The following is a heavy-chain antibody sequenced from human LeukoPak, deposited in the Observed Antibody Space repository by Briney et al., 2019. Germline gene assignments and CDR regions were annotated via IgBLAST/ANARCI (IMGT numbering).Heavy chain of an antibody. CDR2: ISADGSVT. J-gene: IGHJ5*02. CDR1: GFTFGRYW. CDR3: ATAGGDGSRMGFDP. V-gene: IGHV3-74*01. D-gene: IGHD2-15*01. Sequence: GGSLRLSCADSGFTFGRYWMHWVRQTPGKGLVWVSCISADGSVTRYADSVKGRFTISRDNTKSTLYLQMHSLRAEDTAVYYCATAGGDGSRMGFDPWGQGTLVTVSS.